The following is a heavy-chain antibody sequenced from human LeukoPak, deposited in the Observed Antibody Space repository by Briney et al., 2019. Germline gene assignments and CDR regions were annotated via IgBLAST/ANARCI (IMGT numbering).Heavy chain of an antibody. CDR3: ARSNGFAAIDS. Sequence: SETLSLTCTVSGASIGGSYWSWIRQPAGRGLEWIGRIYSSGSANYNPSLKSRVTMSVDRSKNQFALRMNSVIAADTAVYYCARSNGFAAIDSWAHGIMVTVSS. CDR2: IYSSGSA. CDR1: GASIGGSY. V-gene: IGHV4-4*07. D-gene: IGHD2-8*01. J-gene: IGHJ5*01.